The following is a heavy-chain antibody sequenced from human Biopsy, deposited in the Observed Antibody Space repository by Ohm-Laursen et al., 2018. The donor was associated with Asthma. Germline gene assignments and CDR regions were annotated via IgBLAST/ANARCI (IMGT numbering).Heavy chain of an antibody. CDR3: ARGYSGTNRIVYYYSGLEV. CDR1: VESFNNFA. Sequence: ASATVSRKGSVESFNNFAIGWGRLAPGQGLECMGGIIPVLGTPDHAQMFEGRVTITADESTSTAYMELSSLRSEDTAVYYCARGYSGTNRIVYYYSGLEVWGQGTMVTVSS. D-gene: IGHD5-12*01. J-gene: IGHJ6*02. V-gene: IGHV1-69*13. CDR2: IIPVLGTP.